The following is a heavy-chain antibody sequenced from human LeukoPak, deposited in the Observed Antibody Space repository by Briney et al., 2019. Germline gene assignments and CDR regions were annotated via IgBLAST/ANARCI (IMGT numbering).Heavy chain of an antibody. D-gene: IGHD3-9*01. V-gene: IGHV3-23*01. Sequence: PGGSLRLSCAASGFTFSSYGMSWVRQAPGKGLEWASAISGSGGSTYYADSVKGRFTISRDNSKNTLYLQMNSLRAEDTAVYYCAKDPDILTGYGDYWGQGTLVTVSS. CDR3: AKDPDILTGYGDY. CDR1: GFTFSSYG. J-gene: IGHJ4*02. CDR2: ISGSGGST.